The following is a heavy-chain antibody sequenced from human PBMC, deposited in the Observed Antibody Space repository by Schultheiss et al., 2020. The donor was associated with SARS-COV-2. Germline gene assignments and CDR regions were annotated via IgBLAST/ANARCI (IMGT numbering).Heavy chain of an antibody. Sequence: GESLKISCKASGYTFTGYYMHWVRQAPGQGLEWMGWINPNSGGTNYAQKFQGWVTITRDTSASTVYMELNSLRAEDTAVYYCARVRKVWASNNWSYYFDYWGQGTLVTVSS. CDR3: ARVRKVWASNNWSYYFDY. D-gene: IGHD1-1*01. J-gene: IGHJ4*02. CDR1: GYTFTGYY. CDR2: INPNSGGT. V-gene: IGHV1-2*04.